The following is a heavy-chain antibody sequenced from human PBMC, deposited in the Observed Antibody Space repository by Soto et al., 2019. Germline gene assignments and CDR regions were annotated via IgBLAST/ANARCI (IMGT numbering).Heavy chain of an antibody. D-gene: IGHD3-10*01. Sequence: SETLSLTCAVYGGSFSGYYWSWIRQPPGKGLEWIGEINHSGSTNYNPSLKSRVTISVDTSKNQFSLKLSSVTAADTAVYYCARRGISYYYYYYMDVWGKGTTVTVSS. CDR3: ARRGISYYYYYYMDV. V-gene: IGHV4-34*01. CDR1: GGSFSGYY. CDR2: INHSGST. J-gene: IGHJ6*03.